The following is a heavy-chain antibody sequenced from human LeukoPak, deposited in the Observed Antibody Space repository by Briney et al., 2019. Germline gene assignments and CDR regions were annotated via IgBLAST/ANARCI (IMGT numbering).Heavy chain of an antibody. D-gene: IGHD3-9*01. V-gene: IGHV3-30*18. CDR1: GFTFSSYG. J-gene: IGHJ4*02. CDR2: ISYDGSNK. Sequence: TGRSLRLSCAASGFTFSSYGMYWARQAPGKGLEWVAVISYDGSNKYYADSVKGRFTISRDNSKNTLYLQMNSLRAEDTAVYYCAKDQSDILTGPYYWGQGTLVTVSS. CDR3: AKDQSDILTGPYY.